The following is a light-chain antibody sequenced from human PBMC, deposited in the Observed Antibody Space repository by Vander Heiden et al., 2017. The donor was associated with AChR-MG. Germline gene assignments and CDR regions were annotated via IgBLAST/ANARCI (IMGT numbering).Light chain of an antibody. CDR3: QHYKTYPFT. CDR1: QSIDNS. J-gene: IGKJ3*01. CDR2: KAS. Sequence: DILMTQSPSPLSASVGDRVTITCRASQSIDNSLAWYQQKPGKAPKLLIYKASNLQNGVPSRFSGSESGTDFTLTISSLQPDDFATYYCQHYKTYPFTFGPGTKVDVK. V-gene: IGKV1-5*03.